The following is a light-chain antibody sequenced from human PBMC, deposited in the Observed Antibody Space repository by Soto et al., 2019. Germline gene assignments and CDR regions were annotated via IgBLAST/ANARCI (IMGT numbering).Light chain of an antibody. V-gene: IGLV2-14*01. Sequence: QAVLTQPASVSGSPGQTIAISCTGTISYVGGDNYVSWHQQHPGKAPKVLISVVSNRPSGVSNRFSGSKSGNTASLNISGLQAEDEADYYCSSHTTTSSALQVFGTGTKVTVL. CDR3: SSHTTTSSALQV. J-gene: IGLJ1*01. CDR1: ISYVGGDNY. CDR2: VVS.